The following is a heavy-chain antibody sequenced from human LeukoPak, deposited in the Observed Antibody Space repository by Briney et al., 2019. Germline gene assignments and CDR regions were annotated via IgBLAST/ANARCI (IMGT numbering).Heavy chain of an antibody. CDR1: GFTFTSYG. CDR3: AKILRTGYYDSSGYYAAWGFDY. J-gene: IGHJ4*02. V-gene: IGHV3-30*02. CDR2: IRYDGSNK. D-gene: IGHD3-22*01. Sequence: GGSLRLSCAASGFTFTSYGMHWVRQAPGKGLEWVAFIRYDGSNKYYADSVKGRFTISRDNSKNTLYLQMNSLRAEDTAVYYCAKILRTGYYDSSGYYAAWGFDYWGQGTLVTVSS.